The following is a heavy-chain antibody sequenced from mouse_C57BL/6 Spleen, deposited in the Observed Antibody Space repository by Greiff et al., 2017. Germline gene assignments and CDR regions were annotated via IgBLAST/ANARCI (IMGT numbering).Heavy chain of an antibody. J-gene: IGHJ1*03. CDR3: SRELQGYFDV. Sequence: EVMLVESGGGLVKPGGSLKLSCAASGFTFSSYAMSWVRQTPEKRLEWVATISDGGSYTYYPDNVKGRFTISRDNAKNNLYLQMSHLESEDTAMYCCSRELQGYFDVWGTGTTVTVSS. D-gene: IGHD3-2*02. CDR1: GFTFSSYA. V-gene: IGHV5-4*01. CDR2: ISDGGSYT.